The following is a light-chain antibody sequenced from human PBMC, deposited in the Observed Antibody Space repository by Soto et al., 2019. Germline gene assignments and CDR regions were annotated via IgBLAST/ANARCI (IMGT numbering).Light chain of an antibody. CDR3: TSYTSTSTLEV. CDR1: SSDVGGYNY. CDR2: DVV. J-gene: IGLJ2*01. V-gene: IGLV2-14*03. Sequence: QSVLTQPASVSGSPGQSITISCTGTSSDVGGYNYVSWYQHHPGKAPKLMIFDVVYRPSGVSDRFSGSMSGNTASLTISGLQAEDEADYYCTSYTSTSTLEVFGGGTKLTVL.